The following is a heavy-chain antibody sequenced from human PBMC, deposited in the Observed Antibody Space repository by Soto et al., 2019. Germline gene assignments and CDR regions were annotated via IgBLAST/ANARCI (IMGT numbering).Heavy chain of an antibody. J-gene: IGHJ4*02. Sequence: HPGGSLRLSCAASGFTFSSYGMHWVRQAPGKGLEWVAVISYDGSNKYYADSVKGRFTISRDNSKNTLYLQMNSLRAEDTAVYYCAKDLEPKSLNAYGYGCADYWGQGTLVTVSS. CDR1: GFTFSSYG. CDR2: ISYDGSNK. D-gene: IGHD5-18*01. CDR3: AKDLEPKSLNAYGYGCADY. V-gene: IGHV3-30*18.